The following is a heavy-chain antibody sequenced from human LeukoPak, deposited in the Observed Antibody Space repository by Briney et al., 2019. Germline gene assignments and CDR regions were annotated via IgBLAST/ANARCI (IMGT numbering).Heavy chain of an antibody. J-gene: IGHJ1*01. CDR3: VGDGRDGYNKYFYH. V-gene: IGHV3-64D*06. CDR2: ISGNGVS. D-gene: IGHD5-24*01. Sequence: GGSLRLSCAASGFTVSSNYMSWVRQAPGKGLQYVSVISGNGVSSYADSVKGRFIISRDNSKNTVYLQMSSLRAEDTAVYYCVGDGRDGYNKYFYHWGQGTLVTVSS. CDR1: GFTVSSNY.